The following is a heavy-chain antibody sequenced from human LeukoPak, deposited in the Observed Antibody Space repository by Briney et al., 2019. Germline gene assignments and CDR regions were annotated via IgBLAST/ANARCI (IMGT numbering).Heavy chain of an antibody. J-gene: IGHJ4*02. D-gene: IGHD1-26*01. V-gene: IGHV3-23*01. CDR1: GFTFSTNA. CDR3: AKDVGKWESLHFFDY. CDR2: ISGSGAST. Sequence: GGSLRLSCLTSGFTFSTNAMSWVRQAPGKGLEWISGISGSGASTYYADSVTGRFTISRDNSRNTLYLQMNSLRGDDTAVYYCAKDVGKWESLHFFDYRGQGTLVTVSS.